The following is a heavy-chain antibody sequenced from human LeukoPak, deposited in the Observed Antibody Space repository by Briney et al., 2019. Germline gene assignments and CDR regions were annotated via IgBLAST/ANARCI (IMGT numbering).Heavy chain of an antibody. Sequence: SETLSLTCTVSGGSISSYYWSWIRQPAGKGLEWIGRIHSSGSTIYNPSLQSRATVSVDTSKNQFSLKLNSVTAADTAVYYCARDASGFTINWFDPWGQGTLVTVSS. CDR1: GGSISSYY. D-gene: IGHD2-2*01. J-gene: IGHJ5*02. CDR2: IHSSGST. V-gene: IGHV4-4*07. CDR3: ARDASGFTINWFDP.